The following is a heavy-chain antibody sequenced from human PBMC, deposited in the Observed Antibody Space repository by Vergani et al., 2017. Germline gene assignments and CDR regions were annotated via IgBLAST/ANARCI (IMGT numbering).Heavy chain of an antibody. J-gene: IGHJ6*02. D-gene: IGHD3-3*01. CDR3: ARGGRITIFGVVGYGMDV. V-gene: IGHV4-34*01. CDR1: GGSFSGYY. CDR2: INHSGST. Sequence: QVQLQQWGAGLLKPSETLSLTCAVYGGSFSGYYWSWIRQPPGKGLEWIGEINHSGSTNYNPSLKSRVTISVDTSKNQFSLKLGSVTAADTAVYYCARGGRITIFGVVGYGMDVWGQGTTVTVSS.